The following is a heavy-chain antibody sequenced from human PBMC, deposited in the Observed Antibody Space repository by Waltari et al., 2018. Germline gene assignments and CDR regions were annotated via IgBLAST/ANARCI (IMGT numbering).Heavy chain of an antibody. D-gene: IGHD5-12*01. V-gene: IGHV3-23*03. J-gene: IGHJ4*02. CDR2: ISSGGGPT. CDR1: AFPSSTYG. CDR3: AKDIVAAIWAFDH. Sequence: EVLLVASGGGLLHPGGSLRLSCAAAAFPSSTYGRAWVRQAPGKGLEWVSGISSGGGPTYYADSVKGRFTISRDDSKNTLFLQMDSLRAEDTAIYYCAKDIVAAIWAFDHWGQGALVTVSS.